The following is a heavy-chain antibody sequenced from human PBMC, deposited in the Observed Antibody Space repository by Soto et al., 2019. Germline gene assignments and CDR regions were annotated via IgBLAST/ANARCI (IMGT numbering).Heavy chain of an antibody. D-gene: IGHD2-15*01. J-gene: IGHJ3*02. CDR3: ARYCGGGSCYLGAFDI. Sequence: QMKLQESGPGLVKPSGTLSLTCTVSGVSINSANWWTWVRQSPGKGLEWIGEIYHSGSTNFNPSLKSRVTISVDNSKNQFYLELTSVTAADTAVYYCARYCGGGSCYLGAFDIWGQGTMVTVSS. V-gene: IGHV4-4*02. CDR1: GVSINSANW. CDR2: IYHSGST.